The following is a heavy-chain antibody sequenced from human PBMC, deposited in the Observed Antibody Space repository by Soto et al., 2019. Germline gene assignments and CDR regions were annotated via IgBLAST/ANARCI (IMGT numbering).Heavy chain of an antibody. V-gene: IGHV1-18*01. CDR3: ARGGSSSYYYGMDV. J-gene: IGHJ6*02. D-gene: IGHD6-6*01. CDR2: IAPYIGKT. CDR1: GGTFSSYA. Sequence: ASVKVSCKASGGTFSSYAISWVRQAPGQGLQWMGWIAPYIGKTNYAQDLQGRVTMTTDTSTTTAYMEVRGLTSDDTAMYYCARGGSSSYYYGMDVWGQGTTVTVSS.